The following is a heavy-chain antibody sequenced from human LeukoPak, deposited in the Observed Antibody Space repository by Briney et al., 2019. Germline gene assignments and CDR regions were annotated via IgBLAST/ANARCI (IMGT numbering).Heavy chain of an antibody. CDR3: ARSNDYYDSSGPPFDP. Sequence: SETLSLTRAVYGGSFSGYYWSWIRQPPGKGLEWIGEINHSGSTNYNPSLKSRVTISVDTSKNQFSLRLSSVTAADTAVYYCARSNDYYDSSGPPFDPWGQGTLVTVSS. CDR2: INHSGST. CDR1: GGSFSGYY. J-gene: IGHJ5*02. D-gene: IGHD3-22*01. V-gene: IGHV4-34*01.